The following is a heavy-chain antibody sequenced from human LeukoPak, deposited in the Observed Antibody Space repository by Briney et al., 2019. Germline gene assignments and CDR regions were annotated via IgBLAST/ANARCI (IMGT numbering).Heavy chain of an antibody. V-gene: IGHV4-59*01. CDR1: GGSISSYY. CDR3: ARHATRWYDSSGYTAFDI. J-gene: IGHJ3*02. Sequence: SETLSLTCTVSGGSISSYYWSWIRQPPGKGLEWVGYIYYSGSTNYNPSLKSRVTISVDTSKNQFFLKLSSVTAADTAVYCCARHATRWYDSSGYTAFDIWGQGTMVTVSS. D-gene: IGHD3-22*01. CDR2: IYYSGST.